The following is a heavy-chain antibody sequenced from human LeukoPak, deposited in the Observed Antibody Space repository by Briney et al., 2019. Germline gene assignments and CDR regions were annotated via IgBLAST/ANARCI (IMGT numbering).Heavy chain of an antibody. J-gene: IGHJ4*02. CDR3: ARRGGHGGSFDY. D-gene: IGHD4-23*01. V-gene: IGHV4-59*08. Sequence: ETLSLTCTVSGGSINNYYWSWIRQPPGKGLEWIGYTYYSGSGSTNYNPSLKSRVTISVDTSKNQFSLKLSSVTAADTAVYYCARRGGHGGSFDYWGQGTLVTVSS. CDR2: TYYSGSGST. CDR1: GGSINNYY.